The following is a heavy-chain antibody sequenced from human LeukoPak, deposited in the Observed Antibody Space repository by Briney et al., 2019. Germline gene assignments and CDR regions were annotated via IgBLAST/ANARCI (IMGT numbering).Heavy chain of an antibody. CDR3: ARGGGSWNYYYYYMDV. CDR2: INHSGST. Sequence: SETLSLTCAVYGGSFSGYYWSWIRQPPGKGLEWIGEINHSGSTNYNPSLKSRVTISVDTSKNQFSLKLSSVTAADTAVYYCARGGGSWNYYYYYMDVWGKGTTVTVSS. CDR1: GGSFSGYY. J-gene: IGHJ6*03. D-gene: IGHD2-15*01. V-gene: IGHV4-34*01.